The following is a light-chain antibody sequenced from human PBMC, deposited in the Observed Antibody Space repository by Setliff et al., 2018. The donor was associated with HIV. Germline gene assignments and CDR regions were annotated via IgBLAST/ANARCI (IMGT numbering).Light chain of an antibody. Sequence: QSALAQPASVSGSPGQSITISCTGNSSDVGTYDLVSWYQQHPGKAPQLTIFEVNKRPSGVSDRFSGSKSGNTASLTISGLQADDEADYYCSSYAGSSAYVFGTGTKVTVL. CDR1: SSDVGTYDL. J-gene: IGLJ1*01. V-gene: IGLV2-23*02. CDR3: SSYAGSSAYV. CDR2: EVN.